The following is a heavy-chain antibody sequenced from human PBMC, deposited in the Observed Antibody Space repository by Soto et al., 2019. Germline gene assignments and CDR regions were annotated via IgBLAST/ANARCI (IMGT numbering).Heavy chain of an antibody. J-gene: IGHJ6*02. V-gene: IGHV4-31*03. CDR3: ARVASPYYYYGMDV. CDR1: GGSISSGGYY. CDR2: IYYSGST. Sequence: QVQLQESGPGLVKPSQTLSLTCTVSGGSISSGGYYWSWIRQHPGKGLEWIGYIYYSGSTYYNPSLKSRVTISVETSKNQFSLKLSSVTAADTAVYYCARVASPYYYYGMDVWGQGTTVTVSS.